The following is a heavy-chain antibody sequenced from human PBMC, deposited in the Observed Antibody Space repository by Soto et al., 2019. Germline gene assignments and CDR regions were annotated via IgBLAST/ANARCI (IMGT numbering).Heavy chain of an antibody. D-gene: IGHD2-2*01. J-gene: IGHJ6*03. CDR3: ARGEGVPAAHYYYYYYYMDV. V-gene: IGHV4-39*01. CDR1: GGSISSSSYY. CDR2: IYYSGST. Sequence: SETLSLTCTVSGGSISSSSYYWGWIRQPPGKGLEWFGSIYYSGSTYYNPSLKSRVTISVDTSKNQFSLKLSSVTAADTAVYYCARGEGVPAAHYYYYYYYMDVWGKGTTVTVSS.